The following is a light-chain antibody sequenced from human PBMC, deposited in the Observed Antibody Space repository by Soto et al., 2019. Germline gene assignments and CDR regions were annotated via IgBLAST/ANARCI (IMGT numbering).Light chain of an antibody. J-gene: IGLJ1*01. V-gene: IGLV2-14*03. CDR2: DVN. Sequence: QSALTQPASVSGSPGQSIAISCTGTSSDVGGSDFVSWYQHHPGKAPKLIIHDVNNWPSGVSARFSGSKSGNTASLTISGLQAEDEADYFCSSYTTGNTPYVFGAGTKLTVL. CDR1: SSDVGGSDF. CDR3: SSYTTGNTPYV.